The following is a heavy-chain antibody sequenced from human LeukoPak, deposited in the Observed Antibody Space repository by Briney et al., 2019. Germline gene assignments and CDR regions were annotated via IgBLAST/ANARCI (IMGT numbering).Heavy chain of an antibody. Sequence: SETLSLTCTVSGGSISSYYWSWIRQPPGKGLEWIGYIYYSGSTNYNPSLKSRVTISVDTSKNQFSLNLSSVTAADTAVYYCARGGGYSGYDFGYWGQGTLVTVSS. CDR1: GGSISSYY. J-gene: IGHJ4*02. CDR2: IYYSGST. D-gene: IGHD5-12*01. V-gene: IGHV4-59*01. CDR3: ARGGGYSGYDFGY.